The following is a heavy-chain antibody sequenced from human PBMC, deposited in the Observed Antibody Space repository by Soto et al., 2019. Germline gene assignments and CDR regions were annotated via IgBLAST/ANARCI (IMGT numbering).Heavy chain of an antibody. J-gene: IGHJ5*02. Sequence: PGGSLRLSCAASGFTFSSYGMHWVRQARGKGLEWVAVIPYDGSNKYYADSVKGRFTISRDNSKNTLYLQMNSLRAEDTAVYYCAKDYYYDSSGLPYNWFDPWGQGTLVTVS. CDR1: GFTFSSYG. CDR3: AKDYYYDSSGLPYNWFDP. CDR2: IPYDGSNK. D-gene: IGHD3-22*01. V-gene: IGHV3-30*18.